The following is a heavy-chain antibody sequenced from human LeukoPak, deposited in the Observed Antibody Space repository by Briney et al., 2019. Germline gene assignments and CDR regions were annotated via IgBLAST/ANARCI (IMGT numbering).Heavy chain of an antibody. V-gene: IGHV1-18*01. Sequence: ASVKVSCKASGYTFTSYGISWVRQAPGQGLEWMGWISAYNGNTNYAQKLQGRVTITTDTSTSTAYMELRSLRSDDTAVYYCAREVSSSWYGYYYYYMDVWGKGTTVTISS. D-gene: IGHD6-13*01. CDR1: GYTFTSYG. J-gene: IGHJ6*03. CDR3: AREVSSSWYGYYYYYMDV. CDR2: ISAYNGNT.